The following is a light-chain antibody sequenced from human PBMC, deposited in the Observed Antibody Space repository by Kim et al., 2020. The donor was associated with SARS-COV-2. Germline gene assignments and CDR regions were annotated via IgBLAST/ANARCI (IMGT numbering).Light chain of an antibody. Sequence: EIVLTQSPGTLSLSTGERATLSCKASQSVSNSQLAWYQQKPGQAPRLLIYGASSRATGIPDRFSGSGSGTDFTLTISRLQPEDFAVYYCQQYGRSRTFFQGTKMDI. CDR2: GAS. CDR1: QSVSNSQ. CDR3: QQYGRSRT. J-gene: IGKJ1*01. V-gene: IGKV3-20*01.